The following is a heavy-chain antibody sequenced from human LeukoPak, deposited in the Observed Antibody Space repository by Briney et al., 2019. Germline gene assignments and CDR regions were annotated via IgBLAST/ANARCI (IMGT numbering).Heavy chain of an antibody. CDR1: GYTFTNYG. Sequence: ASVTVSCKTSGYTFTNYGMHWVRQAPRQSLEWMGWINTGNGNTKSSQKFQDRVTLTRDTSASTAYMELNSLSSEDTAVYYCARVPLYDASGRYYPHWGQGTLVTVSS. J-gene: IGHJ1*01. V-gene: IGHV1-3*04. D-gene: IGHD3-22*01. CDR3: ARVPLYDASGRYYPH. CDR2: INTGNGNT.